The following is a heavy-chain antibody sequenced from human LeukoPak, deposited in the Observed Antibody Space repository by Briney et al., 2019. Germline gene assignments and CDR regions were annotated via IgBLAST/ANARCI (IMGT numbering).Heavy chain of an antibody. V-gene: IGHV1-2*02. J-gene: IGHJ3*02. CDR2: INPNSGGT. CDR1: GYTFTGYY. CDR3: ARVRKYYDSSGPPAFDI. D-gene: IGHD3-22*01. Sequence: GASVKVSCKASGYTFTGYYMHWVRQAPGQGLEWMGWINPNSGGTNYAQKLQGRVTMTTDTSTSTAYMELRSLRSDDTAVYYCARVRKYYDSSGPPAFDIWGQGTMVTVSS.